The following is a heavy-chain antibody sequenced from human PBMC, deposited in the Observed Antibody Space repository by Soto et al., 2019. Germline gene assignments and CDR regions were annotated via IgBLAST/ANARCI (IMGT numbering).Heavy chain of an antibody. Sequence: SETLSLTCAVHGGSLSDYHWSWIRQSPGKGLEWIGEINHTGGTHYNPSLKSRVTMSVDTSKNQFSLRLSSVTAADTAIYYCATRITVFGLLIPPFDPWGQGTQVTVSS. J-gene: IGHJ5*02. CDR1: GGSLSDYH. D-gene: IGHD1-20*01. CDR3: ATRITVFGLLIPPFDP. CDR2: INHTGGT. V-gene: IGHV4-34*01.